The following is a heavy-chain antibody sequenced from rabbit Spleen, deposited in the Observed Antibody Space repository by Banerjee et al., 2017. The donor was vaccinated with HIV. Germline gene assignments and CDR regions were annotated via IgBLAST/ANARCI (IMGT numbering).Heavy chain of an antibody. CDR1: GFSFSNKAV. Sequence: QERLVESGGGLVKPEGSLKLSCTASGFSFSNKAVMCWVRQAPGKGLQWIACIEAGSSGFTYFASWAKGRFTISKTSSTTVTLQMTSLTAADTATYFCARDLLKGDFNLWGQGTLVTVS. J-gene: IGHJ4*01. V-gene: IGHV1S45*01. CDR3: ARDLLKGDFNL. CDR2: IEAGSSGFT. D-gene: IGHD5-1*01.